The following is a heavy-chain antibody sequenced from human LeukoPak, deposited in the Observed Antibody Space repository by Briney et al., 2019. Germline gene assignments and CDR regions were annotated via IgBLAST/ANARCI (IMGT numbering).Heavy chain of an antibody. Sequence: EASVKVSCKASGFTFTSSAVQWVRQARGQRLEWIGWIVVGSGNTNYAQKFQERVTITRDMSTSTAYMELSSLRSEDTAVYYCAADSIAAAGNYYYYYGMDVWGQGTTVTVSS. CDR2: IVVGSGNT. CDR3: AADSIAAAGNYYYYYGMDV. CDR1: GFTFTSSA. V-gene: IGHV1-58*01. D-gene: IGHD6-13*01. J-gene: IGHJ6*02.